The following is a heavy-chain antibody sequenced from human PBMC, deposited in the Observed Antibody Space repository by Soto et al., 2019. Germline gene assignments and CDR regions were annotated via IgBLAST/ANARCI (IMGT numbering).Heavy chain of an antibody. CDR3: ARPVVLTTNNMFDP. Sequence: QMQLQESGPGLVKPSQTLSLTCTVSGGSIGGGGFYWTWVRLRPGEGLEWIGNIYDSGSAYYNPDLESRISMSRATSKNQCSLSLTAVTVEYSALYYCARPVVLTTNNMFDPWGQGTMVAASS. CDR1: GGSIGGGGFY. CDR2: IYDSGSA. V-gene: IGHV4-31*02. J-gene: IGHJ5*01. D-gene: IGHD3-22*01.